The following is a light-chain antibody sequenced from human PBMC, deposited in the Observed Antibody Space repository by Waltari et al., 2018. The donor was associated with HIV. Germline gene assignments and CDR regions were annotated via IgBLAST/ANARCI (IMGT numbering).Light chain of an antibody. V-gene: IGLV8-61*01. J-gene: IGLJ7*01. CDR1: SGSVSTSYY. CDR3: VLYMGSGISV. CDR2: RTN. Sequence: QTVVTQEPSFSVSPGGTVTLTCGLSSGSVSTSYYPSWYQQTPGQAPGKLIYRTNTRSSGVPDRCSGSIRGNKAALTITGAQADDESDYYCVLYMGSGISVFGGGTQLTVL.